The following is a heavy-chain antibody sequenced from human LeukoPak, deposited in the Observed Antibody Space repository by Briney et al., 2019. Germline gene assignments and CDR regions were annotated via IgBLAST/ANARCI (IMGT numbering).Heavy chain of an antibody. J-gene: IGHJ3*02. CDR2: IIPILGIA. D-gene: IGHD3-10*01. V-gene: IGHV1-69*04. CDR1: GGTFSSYA. Sequence: GASVKVSCKASGGTFSSYAISWVRQAPGQGLEWMGRIIPILGIANYAQKFQGRVTITADKSTSTAYMELSSLRSEDTAVYYCASSVMVRGDDAFGIWGQGTMVTVSS. CDR3: ASSVMVRGDDAFGI.